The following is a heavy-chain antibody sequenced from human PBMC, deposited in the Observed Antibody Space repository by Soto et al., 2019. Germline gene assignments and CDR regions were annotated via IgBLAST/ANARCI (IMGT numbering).Heavy chain of an antibody. Sequence: GASVKVSCKASGYTFTSYAISWVRQAPGQGLEWMGWIGTNNGNTNYARKFQGRVTMTTDTSKSTAYMELRSLRSDDTAVYYGASINRGGNVFDPWGQGTLVTVSS. J-gene: IGHJ5*02. V-gene: IGHV1-18*01. D-gene: IGHD3-16*02. CDR1: GYTFTSYA. CDR2: IGTNNGNT. CDR3: ASINRGGNVFDP.